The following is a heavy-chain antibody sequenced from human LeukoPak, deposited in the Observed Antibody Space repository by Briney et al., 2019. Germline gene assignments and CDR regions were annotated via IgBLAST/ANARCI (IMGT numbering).Heavy chain of an antibody. D-gene: IGHD3-10*02. V-gene: IGHV3-21*01. CDR3: ARPNSYVAFDI. J-gene: IGHJ3*02. CDR1: GFTFNSYV. CDR2: ITNSSTYV. Sequence: PGGSLRLSCAASGFTFNSYVMSWVRQAPGQGLEWVSSITNSSTYVYYADSMRGRFSISRDNAKNSLYLQMSSLTDEDTAVYYCARPNSYVAFDIWGHGTAVTVSS.